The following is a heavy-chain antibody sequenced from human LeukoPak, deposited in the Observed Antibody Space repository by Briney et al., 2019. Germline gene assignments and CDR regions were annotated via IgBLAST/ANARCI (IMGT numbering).Heavy chain of an antibody. CDR3: ARRWWQSPSGVEAFDI. CDR1: GYTFTSYG. V-gene: IGHV1-18*01. D-gene: IGHD2-15*01. Sequence: ASVKVSFKASGYTFTSYGISWVRQAPGQGLEWMGWISAYNGNTNYAQKLQGRVTMTTDTSTSTAYMELRSLRSDDTAVYYCARRWWQSPSGVEAFDIWGQGTMVTVSS. CDR2: ISAYNGNT. J-gene: IGHJ3*02.